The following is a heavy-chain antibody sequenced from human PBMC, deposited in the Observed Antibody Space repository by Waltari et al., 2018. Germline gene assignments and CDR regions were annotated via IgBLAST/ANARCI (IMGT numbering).Heavy chain of an antibody. V-gene: IGHV4-4*02. CDR2: SHLSGRT. Sequence: QLQLQESGPGLVKPSGTLALTCSVSGESMTTNNWLSLVRQTPGRGLEWIGQSHLSGRTNYNPSLESRVTISIDTANNQFSLKMTSTTAADTAVYYCARDRGRGLYLDSWGQGTPVTVSP. D-gene: IGHD2-15*01. J-gene: IGHJ4*02. CDR1: GESMTTNNW. CDR3: ARDRGRGLYLDS.